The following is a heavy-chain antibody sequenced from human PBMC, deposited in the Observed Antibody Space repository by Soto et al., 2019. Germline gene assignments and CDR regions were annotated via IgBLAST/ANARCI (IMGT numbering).Heavy chain of an antibody. CDR1: GESFYGYY. V-gene: IGHV4-34*01. CDR3: ARTYGSSWYMTFDY. J-gene: IGHJ4*02. D-gene: IGHD6-13*01. CDR2: INHSGST. Sequence: SETLSLTCAVYGESFYGYYWSWIRQPPGKGLEWIGEINHSGSTNYNPSLKSRVTISVDTSKNQFSLKLSSVTAADTAVFYCARTYGSSWYMTFDYWGQGTLVTVS.